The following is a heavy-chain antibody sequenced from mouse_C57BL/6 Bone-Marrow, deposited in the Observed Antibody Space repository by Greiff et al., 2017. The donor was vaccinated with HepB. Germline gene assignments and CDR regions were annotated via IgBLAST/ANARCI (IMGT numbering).Heavy chain of an antibody. CDR1: GFTFSSYA. V-gene: IGHV5-4*01. J-gene: IGHJ3*01. CDR3: ARENNYVAWFAY. Sequence: EVKLLESGGGLVKPGGSLKLSCAASGFTFSSYAMHWVRQSPEKRLEWVATISDGGSYTYYQDNVKGRFTISRDNAKNNLYLQMSHLKSEDTAMYYCARENNYVAWFAYWGTGTLVTVSA. CDR2: ISDGGSYT. D-gene: IGHD5-2*01.